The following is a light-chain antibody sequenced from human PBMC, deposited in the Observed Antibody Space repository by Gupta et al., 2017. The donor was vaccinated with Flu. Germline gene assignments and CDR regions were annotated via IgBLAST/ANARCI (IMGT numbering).Light chain of an antibody. CDR2: EDS. J-gene: IGLJ3*02. V-gene: IGLV3-21*02. Sequence: GQTDRITCGGNNIGSKSVHWYQQKPGQAPVLVVYEDSDRPSGIPERFSGSNSGNTATLNISRVEAGDEADYYCHVWDSSSDHGVFGGGTKLTVL. CDR3: HVWDSSSDHGV. CDR1: NIGSKS.